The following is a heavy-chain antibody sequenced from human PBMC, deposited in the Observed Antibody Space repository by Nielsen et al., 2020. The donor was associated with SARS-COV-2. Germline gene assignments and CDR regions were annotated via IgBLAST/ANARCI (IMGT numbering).Heavy chain of an antibody. CDR3: ARDLTGDAFDI. Sequence: GGSLRLSCAASGFTFSSFAMHWVRQAPGKGLEWVAVISSDGNTRFYPDSVKGRFTISRDNSRNTLYLQINSLRVDDTAVYYCARDLTGDAFDIWGQGTMVTVSS. J-gene: IGHJ3*02. CDR1: GFTFSSFA. V-gene: IGHV3-30*14. CDR2: ISSDGNTR. D-gene: IGHD2-8*02.